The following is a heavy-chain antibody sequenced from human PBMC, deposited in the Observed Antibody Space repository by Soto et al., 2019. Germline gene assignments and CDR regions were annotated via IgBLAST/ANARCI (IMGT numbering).Heavy chain of an antibody. Sequence: QVQLVQSGDEVKKPGASVKVSCKASGYIFVNYGIAWVRQAPGQGLEWMGWISPYTGNTHSATKVQGRLTKTTDTSTSTGYRDLGSLTSDDTAVYFCVMVDNYVTPTPQDVWGQGTTVTVSS. CDR2: ISPYTGNT. D-gene: IGHD3-16*01. J-gene: IGHJ6*02. CDR1: GYIFVNYG. V-gene: IGHV1-18*01. CDR3: VMVDNYVTPTPQDV.